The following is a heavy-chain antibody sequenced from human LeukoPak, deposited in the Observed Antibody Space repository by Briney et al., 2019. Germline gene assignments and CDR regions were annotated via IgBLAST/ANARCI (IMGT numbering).Heavy chain of an antibody. J-gene: IGHJ1*01. CDR1: GFTVSSNY. D-gene: IGHD1-14*01. CDR2: IYSGGST. Sequence: PGGSLRLSCAASGFTVSSNYMSWVRQAPGKGLEWVSVIYSGGSTYYADSVKGRFTISRDNTKNTLYLQMNSLRAEDTAVYYCARQKSRSNFQHWGQGTLVTVSS. V-gene: IGHV3-53*01. CDR3: ARQKSRSNFQH.